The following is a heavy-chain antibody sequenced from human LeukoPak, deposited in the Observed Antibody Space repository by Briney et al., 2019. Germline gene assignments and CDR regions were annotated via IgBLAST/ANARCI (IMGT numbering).Heavy chain of an antibody. CDR1: GFTFRNYA. V-gene: IGHV3-23*01. CDR2: ICANDGNT. J-gene: IGHJ4*02. Sequence: GGSLRLSCAASGFTFRNYATSWVRQAPGKGLEWVSVICANDGNTYYADAVKGRFTISRDNSKDTLYLQMDSLRAEDTAVYYCAKGSGSSCYSPCDYWGQGILVTVSS. CDR3: AKGSGSSCYSPCDY. D-gene: IGHD2-15*01.